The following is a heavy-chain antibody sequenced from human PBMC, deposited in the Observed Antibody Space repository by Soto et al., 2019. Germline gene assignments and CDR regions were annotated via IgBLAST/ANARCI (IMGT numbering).Heavy chain of an antibody. CDR1: GFSVRTNY. Sequence: EVQLVESGGGLVNPGGSLRLSCTASGFSVRTNYMSWVRQAPGKGLEWVSVFESGGSIYYADSVKGRFIISRDYAKNTVYLQMNSLRADDTAVYYCARAGVTPHFFDYWGQGTLVTVSS. J-gene: IGHJ4*02. CDR3: ARAGVTPHFFDY. V-gene: IGHV3-66*01. CDR2: FESGGSI. D-gene: IGHD2-21*02.